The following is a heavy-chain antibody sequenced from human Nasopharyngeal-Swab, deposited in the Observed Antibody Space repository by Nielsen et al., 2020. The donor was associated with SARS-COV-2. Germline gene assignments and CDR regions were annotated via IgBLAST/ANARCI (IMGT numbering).Heavy chain of an antibody. D-gene: IGHD3-16*01. Sequence: SETLSLTCTVSGYSITSGYYWGWIRQPPGKGLEWIGYIYYSGSTYYNPSLKSRVTISVDTSKNQFSLKLSSVTAADTAVYYCARLRGAVPDYWGQGTLVTVSS. CDR1: GYSITSGYY. CDR2: IYYSGST. V-gene: IGHV4-38-2*02. CDR3: ARLRGAVPDY. J-gene: IGHJ4*02.